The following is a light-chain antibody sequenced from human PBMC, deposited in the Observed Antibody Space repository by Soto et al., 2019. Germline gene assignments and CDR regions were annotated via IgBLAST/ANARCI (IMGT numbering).Light chain of an antibody. CDR1: SSDIGGYNY. CDR2: DVT. Sequence: QSALTQPRSVSGSPGQSVTISCTGTSSDIGGYNYVSWYQQHPGKAPKVMIYDVTKRPSGVPDRFSGSKSGNTASLTISGLQAEDEADYFCAAWDVSLNGHYAFGTGTKLTVL. V-gene: IGLV2-11*01. J-gene: IGLJ1*01. CDR3: AAWDVSLNGHYA.